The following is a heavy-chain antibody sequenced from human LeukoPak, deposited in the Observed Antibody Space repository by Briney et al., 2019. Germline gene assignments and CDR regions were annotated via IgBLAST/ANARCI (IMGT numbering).Heavy chain of an antibody. CDR1: GGPISSYY. D-gene: IGHD3-22*01. J-gene: IGHJ4*02. Sequence: SETLSLTCTVSGGPISSYYWSWIRQPPGKGLEWIGSIYDSGSTNYNPSLKSRLTISVDTSKSQCSLKLSSVTAADTAVYYCARQSISGSSLSYFDYWGQGTLVNVSS. CDR3: ARQSISGSSLSYFDY. V-gene: IGHV4-59*01. CDR2: IYDSGST.